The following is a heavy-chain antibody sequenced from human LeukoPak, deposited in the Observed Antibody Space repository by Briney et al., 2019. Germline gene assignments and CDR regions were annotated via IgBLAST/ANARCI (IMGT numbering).Heavy chain of an antibody. D-gene: IGHD3-22*01. Sequence: PSETLSLTCTVSGGSISSSSYYWGWIRRPPGKGLEWIGSIYYSGSTYYNPSLKSRVTISVDTSKNQFSLKLSSVTAADTAVYYCAKGAYYYDSSGYDYWGQGTLVTVSS. CDR1: GGSISSSSYY. J-gene: IGHJ4*02. CDR3: AKGAYYYDSSGYDY. V-gene: IGHV4-39*01. CDR2: IYYSGST.